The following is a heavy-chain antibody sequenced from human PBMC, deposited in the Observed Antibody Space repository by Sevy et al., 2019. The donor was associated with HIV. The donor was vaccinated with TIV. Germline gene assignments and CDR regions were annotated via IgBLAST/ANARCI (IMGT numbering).Heavy chain of an antibody. CDR2: VYYSGTT. CDR1: GGSISSNGFY. Sequence: SETLSLTCTVSGGSISSNGFYWNWIRQHPGKGLEWIGNVYYSGTTYYNPSLKSRVSISVDTSKNQFSLSLRSVTAADTAVYFCARVAASSSSWYRTTYGMDVWGQGTTVTVSS. J-gene: IGHJ6*02. CDR3: ARVAASSSSWYRTTYGMDV. V-gene: IGHV4-31*03. D-gene: IGHD6-13*01.